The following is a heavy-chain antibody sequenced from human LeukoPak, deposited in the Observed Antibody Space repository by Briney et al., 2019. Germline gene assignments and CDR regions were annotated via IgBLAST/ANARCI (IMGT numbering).Heavy chain of an antibody. CDR1: GYTFTSYD. CDR2: INPSGGST. CDR3: ARGLHYYDSSGYYNDY. Sequence: ASVKVSCKASGYTFTSYDINWVRQATGQGLEWMGIINPSGGSTSYAQKFQGRVTMTRDTSTSTVYMELSSLRSEDTAVYYCARGLHYYDSSGYYNDYWGQGTLVTVSS. J-gene: IGHJ4*02. D-gene: IGHD3-22*01. V-gene: IGHV1-46*01.